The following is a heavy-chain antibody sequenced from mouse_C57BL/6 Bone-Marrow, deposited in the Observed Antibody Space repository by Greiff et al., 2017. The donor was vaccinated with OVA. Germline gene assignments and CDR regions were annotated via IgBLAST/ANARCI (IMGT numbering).Heavy chain of an antibody. V-gene: IGHV5-17*01. CDR3: ANDYGSSYGYFDV. CDR2: ISSGSSTI. J-gene: IGHJ1*03. CDR1: GFTSSDYG. Sequence: EVKLMESGGGLVKPGGSLKLSCAASGFTSSDYGMHWVRQAPEKGLEWVAYISSGSSTIYYADTVKGRSTFSRDNAKNTLFLQMTSLRAEDTAMYYCANDYGSSYGYFDVWGTGTTVTVSS. D-gene: IGHD1-1*01.